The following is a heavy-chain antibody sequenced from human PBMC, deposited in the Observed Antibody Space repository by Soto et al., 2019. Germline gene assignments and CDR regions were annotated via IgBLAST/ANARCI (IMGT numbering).Heavy chain of an antibody. Sequence: EVQLVESGGDLVQPGGSLRLSCVASGLTFSDHYMDWVRQTPGKGLEWVGRSRNKANSYSTEYAASVKDRFFISRDDSKDAVYLQMNSLKTEDTAVYYCASQGGGYSYHSWGQGTLVSVSS. CDR2: SRNKANSYST. D-gene: IGHD5-18*01. J-gene: IGHJ4*02. CDR3: ASQGGGYSYHS. V-gene: IGHV3-72*01. CDR1: GLTFSDHY.